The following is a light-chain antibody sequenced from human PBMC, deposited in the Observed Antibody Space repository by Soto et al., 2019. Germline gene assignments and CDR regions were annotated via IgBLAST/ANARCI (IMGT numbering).Light chain of an antibody. V-gene: IGKV1D-12*01. CDR2: AVS. Sequence: ASEDIGSWFAWYQQKXGKVPRLLIYAVSXLQSGVPARFSGSGSGTDFTLNINNLQPEDFATYYCQQAKMFPVSFCQGTRREIK. J-gene: IGKJ5*01. CDR1: EDIGSW. CDR3: QQAKMFPVS.